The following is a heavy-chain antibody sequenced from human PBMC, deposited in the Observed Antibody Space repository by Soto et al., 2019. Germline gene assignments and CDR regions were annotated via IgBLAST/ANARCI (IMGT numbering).Heavy chain of an antibody. V-gene: IGHV1-18*01. J-gene: IGHJ2*01. CDR3: ARDSKGGDCGRYFDL. D-gene: IGHD2-21*02. CDR2: ISAYNGNT. Sequence: GASVKVSCKASGYTFTGYGISWVRQAPGQGLEWMGWISAYNGNTNYAQKLQGRVTMTTDTSTSTAYMELRSLRSDDTAVYYCARDSKGGDCGRYFDLWGRGTLVTVSS. CDR1: GYTFTGYG.